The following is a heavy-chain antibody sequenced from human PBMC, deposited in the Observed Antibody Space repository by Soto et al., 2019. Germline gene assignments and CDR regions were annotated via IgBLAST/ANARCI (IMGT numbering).Heavy chain of an antibody. V-gene: IGHV1-18*01. CDR2: ISAYNGNT. Sequence: ASVKVSCKASGYTFTSYGISWVRQAPGQGLEWMGWISAYNGNTNYAQKLQGRVTMTTDTSTSTAYMELRSLRSDDTAVYYCARAGYCSGGSCYVHWFDPWGQGTLVTVSS. J-gene: IGHJ5*02. D-gene: IGHD2-15*01. CDR3: ARAGYCSGGSCYVHWFDP. CDR1: GYTFTSYG.